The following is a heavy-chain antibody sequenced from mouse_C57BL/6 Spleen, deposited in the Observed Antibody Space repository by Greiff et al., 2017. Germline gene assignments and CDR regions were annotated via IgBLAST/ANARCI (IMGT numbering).Heavy chain of an antibody. D-gene: IGHD4-1*01. Sequence: EVQLVESGPGLVKPSQSLSLTCSVTGYSITSGYYWNWIRQFPGNKLEWMGYISYDGSNNYNPSLKNRISITRDTSKNQFFLKLNSVTTEDTATYYCARGWDEDAMDYWGQGTSVTVSS. CDR2: ISYDGSN. V-gene: IGHV3-6*01. CDR3: ARGWDEDAMDY. CDR1: GYSITSGYY. J-gene: IGHJ4*01.